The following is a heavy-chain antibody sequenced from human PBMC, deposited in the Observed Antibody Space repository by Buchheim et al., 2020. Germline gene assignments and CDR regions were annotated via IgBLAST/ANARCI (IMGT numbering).Heavy chain of an antibody. CDR2: ISYDGSNK. CDR1: GFTFSSFG. Sequence: VQLLESGGGVVQPGRSLRLSCAASGFTFSSFGMHWVRQAPGKGLQWVAVISYDGSNKYHIDSVKGRFTISRDNSKNTLYLQMNSLRAEDTAVYYCATLYGDRGDYWGQGTL. V-gene: IGHV3-30*03. D-gene: IGHD4-17*01. CDR3: ATLYGDRGDY. J-gene: IGHJ4*02.